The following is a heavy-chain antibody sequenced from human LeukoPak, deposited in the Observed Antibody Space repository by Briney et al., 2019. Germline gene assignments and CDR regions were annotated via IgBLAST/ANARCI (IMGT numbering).Heavy chain of an antibody. CDR3: AKSSIMFAAGRLGSIDF. Sequence: GRSLTLSCAASGFAFNDFAMYWVRQAPGKGLDWVALIRRDGSHKYYAHSIKGRFTISRDNSKNTLYLQMSSLRAEDTAVYYCAKSSIMFAAGRLGSIDFWGQGTLVTVSS. CDR1: GFAFNDFA. D-gene: IGHD6-25*01. J-gene: IGHJ4*02. CDR2: IRRDGSHK. V-gene: IGHV3-33*06.